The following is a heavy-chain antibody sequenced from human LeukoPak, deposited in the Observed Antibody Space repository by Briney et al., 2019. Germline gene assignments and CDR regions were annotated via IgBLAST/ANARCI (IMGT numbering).Heavy chain of an antibody. CDR1: GYTFTSYD. CDR3: ATDASRFDAFDI. Sequence: ASVKVSCKASGYTFTSYDINWVRQATGQGLEWMGWMNPNSGNTNYAQKLQGRVTMTTDTSTSTAYMELRSLRSEDTAVYYCATDASRFDAFDIWGQGTMVTVSS. J-gene: IGHJ3*02. D-gene: IGHD2-2*01. CDR2: MNPNSGNT. V-gene: IGHV1-8*02.